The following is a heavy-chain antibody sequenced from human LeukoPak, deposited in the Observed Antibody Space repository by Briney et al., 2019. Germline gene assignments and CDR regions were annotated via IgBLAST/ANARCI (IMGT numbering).Heavy chain of an antibody. CDR2: INCNGGST. D-gene: IGHD2-2*01. Sequence: GGSLRLSCAAAGFTFDDYGMSWVRQAPGKGLEWVSGINCNGGSTGCADSVKGRFTISRDNAKNSLYLQMNSLRAEDTALYYCASLPTGGRSTSDYWGQGTLVTVSS. J-gene: IGHJ4*02. CDR1: GFTFDDYG. CDR3: ASLPTGGRSTSDY. V-gene: IGHV3-20*04.